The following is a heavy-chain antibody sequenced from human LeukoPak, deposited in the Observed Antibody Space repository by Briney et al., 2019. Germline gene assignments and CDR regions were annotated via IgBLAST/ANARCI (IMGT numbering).Heavy chain of an antibody. CDR3: ARDRYSSSWYGPYYYYYMDV. CDR2: ISAYNGNT. Sequence: GASVKVFCKASGYTFTSYGISWVRQAPGQGLEWMGWISAYNGNTNYAQKLQGRVTMTTDTSTSTAYMELRSLRSDDTAVYYCARDRYSSSWYGPYYYYYMDVWGKGTTVTISS. D-gene: IGHD6-13*01. J-gene: IGHJ6*03. CDR1: GYTFTSYG. V-gene: IGHV1-18*01.